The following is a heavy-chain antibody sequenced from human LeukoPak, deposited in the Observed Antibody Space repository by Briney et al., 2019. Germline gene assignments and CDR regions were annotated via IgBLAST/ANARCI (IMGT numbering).Heavy chain of an antibody. J-gene: IGHJ5*02. CDR1: XGXISXYY. CDR2: IYTSGST. V-gene: IGHV4-4*07. CDR3: ARDNRLRSSGYYVFFWFDP. D-gene: IGHD3-22*01. Sequence: SEXXXLTCXXSXGXISXYYXXWIRQPAGKGLEWIGRIYTSGSTNYNPSLKSRVTMSVDTSKNQFSLKLSSVTAADTAVYYCARDNRLRSSGYYVFFWFDPWGQGTLVTVSS.